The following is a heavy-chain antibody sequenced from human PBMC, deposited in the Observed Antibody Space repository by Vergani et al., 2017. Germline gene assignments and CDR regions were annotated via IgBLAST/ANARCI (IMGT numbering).Heavy chain of an antibody. CDR1: GFTFSSYS. CDR2: ISSSSSYI. D-gene: IGHD3-22*01. J-gene: IGHJ6*02. Sequence: EVQLVESGGGLVKPGGSLRLSCAASGFTFSSYSMNWVRQAPGKGLEWVSSISSSSSYIYYADSVKGRFTISRDNAKNSLYLQMNSLRAEDTAVYYCARDAHYYDSSGYYYEGGMDVWGQGTTVTVSS. V-gene: IGHV3-21*01. CDR3: ARDAHYYDSSGYYYEGGMDV.